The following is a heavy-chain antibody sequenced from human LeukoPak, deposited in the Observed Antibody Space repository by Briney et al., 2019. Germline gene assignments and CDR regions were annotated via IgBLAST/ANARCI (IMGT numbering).Heavy chain of an antibody. V-gene: IGHV3-74*01. CDR3: ARGSSTSYYYYGMDV. J-gene: IGHJ6*02. Sequence: GGSLRLSCAASGFTFSSYGMHWVRQAPGKGLVWVSRINSDGSSIRNADSVKGRLTISRDNAKNTLYLQTNSLRAEDTAVYYCARGSSTSYYYYGMDVWGQGTTVTVSS. D-gene: IGHD2-2*01. CDR2: INSDGSSI. CDR1: GFTFSSYG.